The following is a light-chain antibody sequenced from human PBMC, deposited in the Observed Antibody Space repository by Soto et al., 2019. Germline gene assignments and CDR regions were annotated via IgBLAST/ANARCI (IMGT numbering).Light chain of an antibody. CDR1: SSDVGNYKL. J-gene: IGLJ1*01. Sequence: QSVLTQPASVSGSPGESITISCTGTSSDVGNYKLVSWYQQHPGKAPKVMIYEVSKRPSGVSNRFSGSKSGNTASLTISGLQAEDEADYYCCSRAGNNFPFVFGTGTKVTVL. CDR2: EVS. V-gene: IGLV2-23*02. CDR3: CSRAGNNFPFV.